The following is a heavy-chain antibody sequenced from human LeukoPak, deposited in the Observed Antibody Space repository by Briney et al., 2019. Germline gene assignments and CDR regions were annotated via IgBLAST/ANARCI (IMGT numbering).Heavy chain of an antibody. D-gene: IGHD5-18*01. V-gene: IGHV3-7*01. Sequence: PGGSLRLSCAASGFTFGSYWMNWVRQTPGKGLEWVANIKDDGSEKNYVDSVKGRFTISRDNAKTSLYLQMNSLRAEDMAVYYCSRREAGYEATSHYYYYMDVWGKGTTVIVSS. CDR2: IKDDGSEK. CDR1: GFTFGSYW. J-gene: IGHJ6*03. CDR3: SRREAGYEATSHYYYYMDV.